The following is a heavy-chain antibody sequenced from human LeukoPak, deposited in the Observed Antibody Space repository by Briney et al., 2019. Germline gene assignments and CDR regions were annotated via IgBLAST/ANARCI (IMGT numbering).Heavy chain of an antibody. Sequence: SQTLSLTCAVSGGSISSGGYSWSWIRQPPGKGLEWIGYIYHSGSTHYNPSLKSRVTISVDRSKNQFSLKLSSVTAADTAVYYCARRSGSYINWGQGTLVTVSS. V-gene: IGHV4-30-2*01. CDR1: GGSISSGGYS. CDR2: IYHSGST. J-gene: IGHJ4*02. CDR3: ARRSGSYIN. D-gene: IGHD3-10*01.